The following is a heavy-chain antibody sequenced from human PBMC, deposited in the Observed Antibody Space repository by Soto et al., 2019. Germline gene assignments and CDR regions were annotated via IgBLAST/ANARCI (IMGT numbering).Heavy chain of an antibody. J-gene: IGHJ4*02. CDR3: AKDLVRDSVFDY. D-gene: IGHD3-16*01. V-gene: IGHV3-23*01. Sequence: GGSLRLSCAASGFTFSSYAMSWVRPAPGKGLEWVSAISGSGGSTYYADSVKGRFTISRDNSKNTMYLQMNSLRAEDTAVYYCAKDLVRDSVFDYWGPGTLVTVSS. CDR1: GFTFSSYA. CDR2: ISGSGGST.